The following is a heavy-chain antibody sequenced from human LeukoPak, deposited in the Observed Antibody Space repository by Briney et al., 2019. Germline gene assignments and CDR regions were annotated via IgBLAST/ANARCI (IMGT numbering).Heavy chain of an antibody. D-gene: IGHD6-6*01. CDR2: INGDGSVK. J-gene: IGHJ4*02. CDR1: GFTFSSLW. Sequence: GGSLRLSCAASGFTFSSLWMNWVRQAPGKGLEWVANINGDGSVKHYVDSVKGRFTISRDNARSSLFLQMDSLRAEDTAVYFCARDPRAAPHFDYWGQGTLVAVSS. CDR3: ARDPRAAPHFDY. V-gene: IGHV3-7*01.